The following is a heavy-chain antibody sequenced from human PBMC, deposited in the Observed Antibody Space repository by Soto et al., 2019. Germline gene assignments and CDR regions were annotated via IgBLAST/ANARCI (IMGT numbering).Heavy chain of an antibody. V-gene: IGHV3-7*03. J-gene: IGHJ3*02. CDR1: GFTFSSYW. D-gene: IGHD3-10*01. Sequence: VGSLRLSCAASGFTFSSYWMSWVRQAPGKGLEWVANIKQDGSEKYYVDSVKGRFTISRDNAKNSLYLQMNSLRAEDTAVYYCARDYYRGAFDIWGQGTMVTVS. CDR3: ARDYYRGAFDI. CDR2: IKQDGSEK.